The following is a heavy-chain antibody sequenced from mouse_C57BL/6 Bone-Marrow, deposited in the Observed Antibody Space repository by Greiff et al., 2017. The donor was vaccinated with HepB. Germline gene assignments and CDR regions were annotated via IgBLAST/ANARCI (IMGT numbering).Heavy chain of an antibody. CDR2: IYPGGGYT. V-gene: IGHV1-63*01. J-gene: IGHJ4*01. CDR1: GYTFTNYW. CDR3: ARGGAMDY. Sequence: VQLQPSGAELVRPGTSVKMSCKASGYTFTNYWLGWAKQRPGHGLELIGDIYPGGGYTNYNEKFKGKATLTADKSSSTAYMQFSSLTSEDSAIYYCARGGAMDYWGQGTSVTVSS.